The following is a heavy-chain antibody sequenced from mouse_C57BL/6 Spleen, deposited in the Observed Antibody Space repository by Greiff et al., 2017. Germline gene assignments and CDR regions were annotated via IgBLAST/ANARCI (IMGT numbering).Heavy chain of an antibody. Sequence: EVQGVESGGGLVKPGGSLKLSCAASGFTFSDYGMHWVRQAPEKGLEWVAYISSGSSTIYYAGTVKGRFTISRDNAKNTLFLQMTSLRSEDTAMYYCAVGSGYYFDYWGQGTTLTVSS. CDR2: ISSGSSTI. CDR1: GFTFSDYG. J-gene: IGHJ2*01. CDR3: AVGSGYYFDY. V-gene: IGHV5-17*01. D-gene: IGHD3-2*02.